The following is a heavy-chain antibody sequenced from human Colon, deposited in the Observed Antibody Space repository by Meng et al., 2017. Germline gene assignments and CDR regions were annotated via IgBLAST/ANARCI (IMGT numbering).Heavy chain of an antibody. V-gene: IGHV3-11*01. CDR2: MSSSYSTK. D-gene: IGHD3-22*01. CDR1: GFSFSDYY. CDR3: ARDRGKTTMISGYFNL. Sequence: GESLKISCTASGFSFSDYYMNWIRQAPGKGLEWVSYMSSSYSTKYYADSVKGRFTISMDNARNLLYLQMNSLRAEDTAVYYCARDRGKTTMISGYFNLWGRGTLVTVSS. J-gene: IGHJ2*01.